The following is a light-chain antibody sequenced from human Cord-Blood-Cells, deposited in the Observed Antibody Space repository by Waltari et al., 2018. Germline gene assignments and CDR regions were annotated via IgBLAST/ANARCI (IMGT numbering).Light chain of an antibody. Sequence: DIQLTQSPSFLSASVGDRVTITCRASQGISSYLAWYQQKPGKAPKLLIYAASTLQSWVPSRFSGSGSGTEFTLTISSLQPEDFATYYCQQLNSYPNIEYTFGQGTKLEIK. CDR3: QQLNSYPNIEYT. J-gene: IGKJ2*01. CDR2: AAS. CDR1: QGISSY. V-gene: IGKV1-9*01.